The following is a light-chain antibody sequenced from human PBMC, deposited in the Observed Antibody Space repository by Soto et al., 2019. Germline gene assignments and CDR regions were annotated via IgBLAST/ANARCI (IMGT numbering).Light chain of an antibody. CDR1: QSVSRY. J-gene: IGKJ1*01. Sequence: EILLTQSPSTLPLSPGESATLSCRASQSVSRYLAWYQQKPGQTPRLLIYDASNRAAGIPARLSGCGSGTDFTLTISSLEPEDFSIYFCQQRGNWLTFGQGTKVDIK. CDR3: QQRGNWLT. CDR2: DAS. V-gene: IGKV3-11*01.